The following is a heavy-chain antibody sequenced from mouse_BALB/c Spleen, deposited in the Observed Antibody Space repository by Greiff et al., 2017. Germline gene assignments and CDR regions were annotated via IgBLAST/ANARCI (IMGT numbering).Heavy chain of an antibody. D-gene: IGHD2-2*01. CDR1: GYSITSGYY. V-gene: IGHV3-6*02. CDR3: AKDGYDGYYAMDY. J-gene: IGHJ4*01. Sequence: VQLKQSGPGLVKPSQSLSLTCSVTGYSITSGYYWNWIRQFPGNKLEWMGYISYDGSNNYNPSLKNRISITRDTSKNQFFLKLNSVTTEDTATYYCAKDGYDGYYAMDYWGQGTSVTVSS. CDR2: ISYDGSN.